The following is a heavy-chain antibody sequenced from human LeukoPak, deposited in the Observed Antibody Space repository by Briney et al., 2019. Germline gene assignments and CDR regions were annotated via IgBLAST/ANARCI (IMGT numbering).Heavy chain of an antibody. D-gene: IGHD2-15*01. CDR2: IYYSGAT. Sequence: PSQILSLTCTVSGGSISSGGNYWSWIRQPPGKGLEWIGYIYYSGATYYNPSLKSRVTISIDTSRNQFSLELNSVTAADTAVYYCARDQSGYATLDIWGQGTMVTVSS. CDR1: GGSISSGGNY. J-gene: IGHJ3*02. V-gene: IGHV4-30-4*01. CDR3: ARDQSGYATLDI.